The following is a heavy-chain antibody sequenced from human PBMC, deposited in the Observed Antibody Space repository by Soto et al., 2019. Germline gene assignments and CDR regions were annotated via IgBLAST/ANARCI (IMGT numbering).Heavy chain of an antibody. CDR3: AREIMPLTNDLYFDL. CDR1: GGSISGGVHS. Sequence: QVQLQESGPGLVKPSETLSLTCTVSGGSISGGVHSWSWIRQPPGKGLEWIGHIFDSGSTYYNPSLRSLLTISVDTSKNQFSLRLSSVTAADTAVYYCAREIMPLTNDLYFDLWGRGTLVTVSS. CDR2: IFDSGST. J-gene: IGHJ2*01. V-gene: IGHV4-30-4*01. D-gene: IGHD2-8*01.